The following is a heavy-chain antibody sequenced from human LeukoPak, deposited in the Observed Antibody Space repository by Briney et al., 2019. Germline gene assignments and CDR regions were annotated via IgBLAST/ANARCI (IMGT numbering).Heavy chain of an antibody. J-gene: IGHJ3*02. D-gene: IGHD3-22*01. CDR3: ARDPYDSSGYYTFGDAFDI. V-gene: IGHV1-2*02. Sequence: GASVKVSCKASGYTFTDYYMNWVRQAPGQGLEWMGWINPNSGGTNYAQKFQGRVTMTRDTSISTAYMELSRLRSDDTAVYYCARDPYDSSGYYTFGDAFDIWGQGTMVTVSS. CDR1: GYTFTDYY. CDR2: INPNSGGT.